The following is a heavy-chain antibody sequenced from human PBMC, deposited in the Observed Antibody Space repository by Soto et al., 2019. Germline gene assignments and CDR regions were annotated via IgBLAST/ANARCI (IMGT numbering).Heavy chain of an antibody. CDR3: ASTNSIGAIFGVAPYYFNY. Sequence: SETLSLTCTVAGGSISSYYWSWIRQPPGKGLEWIGEINHSGSTNYNPSLKSRVTISADTSKNQFSLKLSSVTAADTAVYYCASTNSIGAIFGVAPYYFNYWGQGTLVTVSS. D-gene: IGHD3-3*01. J-gene: IGHJ4*02. V-gene: IGHV4-59*12. CDR2: INHSGST. CDR1: GGSISSYY.